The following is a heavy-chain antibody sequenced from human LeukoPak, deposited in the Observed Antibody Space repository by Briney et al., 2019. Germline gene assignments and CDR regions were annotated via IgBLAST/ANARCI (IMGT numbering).Heavy chain of an antibody. V-gene: IGHV4-34*01. D-gene: IGHD6-13*01. CDR3: ARHRPGYSSSWTGYFDL. CDR2: INHSGST. CDR1: GGSFSGYY. Sequence: SETLSLTCAVYGGSFSGYYWSWIRQPPGKGLEWIGEINHSGSTNYNPSLKSRVTISVDTSKNQFSLKLSSVTAADTAVYYCARHRPGYSSSWTGYFDLWGRGTLVTVSS. J-gene: IGHJ2*01.